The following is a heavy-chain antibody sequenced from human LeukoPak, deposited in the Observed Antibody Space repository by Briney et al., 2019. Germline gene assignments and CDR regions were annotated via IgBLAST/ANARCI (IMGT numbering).Heavy chain of an antibody. J-gene: IGHJ4*02. V-gene: IGHV3-15*01. CDR2: IKSKTVGGAA. D-gene: IGHD2-21*02. CDR1: GYIFSNAW. CDR3: AHLRRDFTEGN. Sequence: GGSLRLSCAASGYIFSNAWMSWVRQAPGKGLEWIGRIKSKTVGGAADYAAPVKGRFTISRDDSQNTLYLQMNSLRAEDTAVYYCAHLRRDFTEGNWGQGTLVTVSS.